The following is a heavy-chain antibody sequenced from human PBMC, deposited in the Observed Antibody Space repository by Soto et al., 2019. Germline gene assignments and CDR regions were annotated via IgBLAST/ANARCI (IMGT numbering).Heavy chain of an antibody. J-gene: IGHJ3*01. Sequence: QITLKESGPTVVKPTQTLTLTCIFSGFSFSADGVAVGWIRQPPGKALEWLALIFWDGDPRYSPSLKSRLTITKDTSKNQVVLTMTTMDPVDTGTYYCAHAYGGTSWPNDAFDVWGQGTVVTVSS. V-gene: IGHV2-5*02. D-gene: IGHD3-16*01. CDR2: IFWDGDP. CDR3: AHAYGGTSWPNDAFDV. CDR1: GFSFSADGVA.